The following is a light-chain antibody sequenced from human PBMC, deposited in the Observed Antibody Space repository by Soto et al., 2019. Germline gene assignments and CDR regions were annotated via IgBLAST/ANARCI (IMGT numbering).Light chain of an antibody. CDR3: QQYNDWPWT. J-gene: IGKJ1*01. CDR2: SAS. V-gene: IGKV3-15*01. Sequence: DIVMTQSPGTLSLSPGERATPSCRASQSISSNYLAWYQQKPGQAPRLLIYSASTRVTNIPARFSGSGSGTEFTLTISSLQSEDFAVYSCQQYNDWPWTFGQGTKVDIK. CDR1: QSISSN.